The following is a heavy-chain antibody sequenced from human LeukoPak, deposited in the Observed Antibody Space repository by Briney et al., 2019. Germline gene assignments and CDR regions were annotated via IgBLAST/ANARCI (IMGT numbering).Heavy chain of an antibody. CDR1: GGSISSSRYY. D-gene: IGHD6-19*01. CDR3: ARRAIGYSSGWYGYYFDY. J-gene: IGHJ4*02. V-gene: IGHV4-39*01. Sequence: SETLSLTCTVSGGSISSSRYYWGWIRQPPGKGLEWIGSIYYSGSTYYNPSLKSRVTISVDTSKNRFSLKLSSVTAADTAVYYCARRAIGYSSGWYGYYFDYWGQGTLVTVSS. CDR2: IYYSGST.